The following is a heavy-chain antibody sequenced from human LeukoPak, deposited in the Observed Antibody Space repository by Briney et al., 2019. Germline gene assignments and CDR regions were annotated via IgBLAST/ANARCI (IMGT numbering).Heavy chain of an antibody. V-gene: IGHV4-34*01. CDR3: AREVGSIGVGATTYFDY. CDR2: IYYSGST. J-gene: IGHJ4*02. D-gene: IGHD1-26*01. CDR1: GGSFSAYY. Sequence: SETLSLTCAVYGGSFSAYYWSWIRQPPGKGLEWIGSIYYSGSTYYNPSLKSRVTISVDTSKNQFSLKLSSVTAADTAVYYCAREVGSIGVGATTYFDYWGQGTLVTVSS.